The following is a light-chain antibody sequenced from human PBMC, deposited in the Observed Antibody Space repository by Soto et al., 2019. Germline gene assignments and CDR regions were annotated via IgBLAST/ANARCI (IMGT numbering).Light chain of an antibody. CDR3: QHDHNWPPWT. J-gene: IGKJ1*01. CDR2: GAS. V-gene: IGKV3-15*01. Sequence: EIVMTQSPATLSVSPGERATLSCRASQSISSNLAWYQQKPGQAPRLLIYGASTRATGIPARLSGSGSGTDFTLSISSLQSEDFVVYYCQHDHNWPPWTFGQGTKVEIK. CDR1: QSISSN.